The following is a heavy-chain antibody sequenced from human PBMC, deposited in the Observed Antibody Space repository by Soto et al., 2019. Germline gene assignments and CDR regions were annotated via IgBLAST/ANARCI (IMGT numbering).Heavy chain of an antibody. CDR1: GASVSSGSFY. J-gene: IGHJ4*02. D-gene: IGHD6-19*01. V-gene: IGHV4-61*01. CDR2: IYNNETF. CDR3: ARVPLRYSSSHNFDS. Sequence: LSLTCSVSGASVSSGSFYWSWIRQPPGKGLEWIGFIYNNETFNYSPSLKSRVTLSVDTSKHQFSLKLSSVTAADTAVYYCARVPLRYSSSHNFDSWGQGALVTVSS.